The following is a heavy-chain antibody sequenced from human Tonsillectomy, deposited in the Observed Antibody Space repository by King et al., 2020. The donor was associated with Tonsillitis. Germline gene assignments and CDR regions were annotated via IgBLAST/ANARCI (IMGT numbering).Heavy chain of an antibody. Sequence: LQESGPGLVKPSETLSLTCTVSGGSISTYYWTWIRQPPGKGLEWIGYIYYSGSTNYNPSLKSRGTISVDTSKNQFSLKLSSVTAADTAVYYCAGWYDYYYYYMDVWGKGTTVTVSS. J-gene: IGHJ6*03. D-gene: IGHD6-19*01. CDR3: AGWYDYYYYYMDV. CDR1: GGSISTYY. CDR2: IYYSGST. V-gene: IGHV4-59*01.